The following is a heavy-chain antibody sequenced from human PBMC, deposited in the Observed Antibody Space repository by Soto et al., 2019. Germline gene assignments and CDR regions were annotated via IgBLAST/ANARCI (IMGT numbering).Heavy chain of an antibody. D-gene: IGHD2-2*01. V-gene: IGHV1-18*01. J-gene: IGHJ3*02. Sequence: ASVKVSCKASGYTFTSYGISWVRQAPGQGLVWMGWISAYNGNTNYAQKLQGRVTMTTDTSTSTAYMELRSLRSDDTAVYYCARAVRGYCSSTSCSPYDAFDIWGQGTMVTVSS. CDR2: ISAYNGNT. CDR1: GYTFTSYG. CDR3: ARAVRGYCSSTSCSPYDAFDI.